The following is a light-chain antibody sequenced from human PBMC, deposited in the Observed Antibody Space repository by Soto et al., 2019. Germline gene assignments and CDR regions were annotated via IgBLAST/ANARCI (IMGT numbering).Light chain of an antibody. Sequence: EIVLTQSPGTLSLSPGERATLSCRASQSVSSSYLAWYQQKPGQAPRLLIYGASSRATGIPDRFSGSGSGTDFTLTISSLEPEDFGVYYCQQYGNSPFNFGGGTKVDIK. CDR3: QQYGNSPFN. CDR1: QSVSSSY. CDR2: GAS. J-gene: IGKJ4*01. V-gene: IGKV3-20*01.